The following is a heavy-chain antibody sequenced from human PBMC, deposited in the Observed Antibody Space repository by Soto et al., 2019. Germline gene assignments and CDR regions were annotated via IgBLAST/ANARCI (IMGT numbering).Heavy chain of an antibody. V-gene: IGHV3-33*01. CDR3: ASEYCSGGRCYSYGMEV. CDR2: IWYDGSNK. J-gene: IGHJ6*02. Sequence: QVQLVESGGDVVQPGRSLRLSCAASGFTFSSYGMHWVRQAPGKGLEWVAVIWYDGSNKYYADSVKGRFSISRDNSKKTLYLLMNSVRAEDTAVYYCASEYCSGGRCYSYGMEVWGHGTTVTVSS. D-gene: IGHD2-15*01. CDR1: GFTFSSYG.